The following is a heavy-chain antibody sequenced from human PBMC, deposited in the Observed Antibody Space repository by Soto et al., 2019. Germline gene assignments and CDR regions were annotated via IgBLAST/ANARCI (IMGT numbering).Heavy chain of an antibody. Sequence: QVQLVESGGGVVQPGRSLRLSCAASGFTFSSYAMHWVRQAPGKGLEWVAVISYDGSNKYYADSVKGRFTISRDNSKNTLYLQMNSLRAEDTAVYYCARGMDDWGQGTLVTVSS. CDR3: ARGMDD. J-gene: IGHJ4*02. CDR2: ISYDGSNK. V-gene: IGHV3-30-3*01. CDR1: GFTFSSYA.